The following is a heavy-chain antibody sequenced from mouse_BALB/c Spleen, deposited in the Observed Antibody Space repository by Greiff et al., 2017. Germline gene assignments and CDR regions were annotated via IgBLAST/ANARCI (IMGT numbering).Heavy chain of an antibody. CDR1: GYTFSSYW. CDR3: ARFHYGSSYRWYFDV. J-gene: IGHJ1*01. Sequence: QVQLQQSGAELMKPGASVKISCKATGYTFSSYWIEWVKQRPGHGLEWIGEILPGSGSTNYNEKFKGKATFTADTSSNTAYMQLSSLTSEDSAVYYCARFHYGSSYRWYFDVWGAGTTVTVSS. D-gene: IGHD1-1*01. V-gene: IGHV1-9*01. CDR2: ILPGSGST.